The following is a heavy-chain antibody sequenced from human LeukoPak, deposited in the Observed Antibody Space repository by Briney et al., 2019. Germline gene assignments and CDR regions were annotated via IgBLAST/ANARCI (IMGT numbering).Heavy chain of an antibody. CDR2: ISWDGGST. D-gene: IGHD3-16*01. CDR1: GFTFDDYP. Sequence: GGSLRLSCAASGFTFDDYPMHWVRQAPGKGLEWVSLISWDGGSTYYADSVKGRFTISRDNSKNSLYLQMNSLRTEDTALYYCAKDSGVWGRGYYFDYWGQGTLVTVSS. J-gene: IGHJ4*02. V-gene: IGHV3-43*01. CDR3: AKDSGVWGRGYYFDY.